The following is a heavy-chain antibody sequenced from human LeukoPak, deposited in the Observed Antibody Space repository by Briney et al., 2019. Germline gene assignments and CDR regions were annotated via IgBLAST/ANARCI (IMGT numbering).Heavy chain of an antibody. CDR1: GFTFDDYA. CDR2: ISGDGGST. CDR3: AKGVIDIVVVPAASTLVG. V-gene: IGHV3-43*02. D-gene: IGHD2-2*01. J-gene: IGHJ4*02. Sequence: GSLRLSCAASGFTFDDYAMHWVRQAPGKGLEWVSLISGDGGSTYYADSVKGRFTISRDNSKNSLYLQMNSLRTEDTALYYCAKGVIDIVVVPAASTLVGWGQGTLVTVSS.